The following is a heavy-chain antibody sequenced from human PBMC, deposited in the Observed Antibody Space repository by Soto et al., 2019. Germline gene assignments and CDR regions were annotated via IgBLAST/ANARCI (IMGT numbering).Heavy chain of an antibody. D-gene: IGHD6-6*01. CDR1: GFTFSSYA. CDR3: ARDFLKYSSSRGLPHYYYYGMDV. CDR2: ISYDGSNK. Sequence: GGSLRLSCAASGFTFSSYAMHWVRQAPGKGLEWVAVISYDGSNKYYADSVKGRFTISRDNSKNTLYLQMNSLRAEDTAVYYCARDFLKYSSSRGLPHYYYYGMDVWGQGTTVTVSS. V-gene: IGHV3-30-3*01. J-gene: IGHJ6*02.